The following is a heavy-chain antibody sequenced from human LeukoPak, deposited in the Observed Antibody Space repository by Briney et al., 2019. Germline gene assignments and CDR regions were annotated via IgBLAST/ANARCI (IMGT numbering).Heavy chain of an antibody. D-gene: IGHD3-9*01. V-gene: IGHV1-2*02. J-gene: IGHJ3*02. CDR3: ARGWRGILRYFDLRAFDI. CDR1: GYTFTGYY. Sequence: GASVKVSCKASGYTFTGYYMHWVRQAPGQGLEWMGWINPNSGGTNYAQKFQGRVTMTRNTSISTAYMELSSLRSEDTAVYYCARGWRGILRYFDLRAFDIWGQGTMVTVSS. CDR2: INPNSGGT.